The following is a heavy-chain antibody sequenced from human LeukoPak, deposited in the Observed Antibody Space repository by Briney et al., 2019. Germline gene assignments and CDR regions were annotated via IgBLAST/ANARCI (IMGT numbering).Heavy chain of an antibody. D-gene: IGHD5-18*01. Sequence: GGSLRLSCAASGFTFSSYGMHRVRQAPGKGLEWVAFMRYDGSNKYYADSVKGRFTISRDNSKNTLYLQMNSLKTEDTAVYYCTRRRGYSYGYIIDIWGQGTMVTVSS. CDR3: TRRRGYSYGYIIDI. J-gene: IGHJ3*02. V-gene: IGHV3-30*02. CDR1: GFTFSSYG. CDR2: MRYDGSNK.